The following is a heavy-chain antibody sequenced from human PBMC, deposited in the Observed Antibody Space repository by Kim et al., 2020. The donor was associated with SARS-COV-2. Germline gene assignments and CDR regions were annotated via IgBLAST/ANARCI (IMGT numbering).Heavy chain of an antibody. D-gene: IGHD3-10*01. CDR2: INGGNGNT. J-gene: IGHJ5*02. CDR3: AREGSGSYNWLDP. Sequence: ASVKVSCKASGYTFDTFSLYWLRQAPGQRFEWMGWINGGNGNTRYSQNFQGRVIFTRDTSATTAYMELTSLTFKDTAVYYCAREGSGSYNWLDPWGREPW. CDR1: GYTFDTFS. V-gene: IGHV1-3*01.